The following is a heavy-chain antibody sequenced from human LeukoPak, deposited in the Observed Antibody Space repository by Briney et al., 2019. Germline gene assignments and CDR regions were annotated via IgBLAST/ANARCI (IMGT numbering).Heavy chain of an antibody. CDR2: IYYTGST. CDR1: GGSVSSGSYS. Sequence: SETLSLTCTVSGGSVSSGSYSWTWIRQPPRKGLECIGYIYYTGSTSYNPSLQSRVTMSVDTSKNQFSLKLSSVTGADTAVHYCARVWDREVKYFDYGGQGTLVTVSS. CDR3: ARVWDREVKYFDY. J-gene: IGHJ4*02. V-gene: IGHV4-61*01. D-gene: IGHD1-26*01.